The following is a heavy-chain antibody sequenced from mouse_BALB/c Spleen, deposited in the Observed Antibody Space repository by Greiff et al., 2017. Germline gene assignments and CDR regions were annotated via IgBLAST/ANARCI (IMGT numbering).Heavy chain of an antibody. CDR2: ISDGGSYT. CDR1: GFTFSDYY. Sequence: EVQLVESGGGLVKPGGSLKLSCAASGFTFSDYYMYWVRQTPEKRLEWVATISDGGSYTYYPDSVKGRFTISRDNAKNNLYLQMSSRKSEDTAMYYCARERDYYGTYWYFDVWGAGTTVTVSS. J-gene: IGHJ1*01. D-gene: IGHD1-2*01. CDR3: ARERDYYGTYWYFDV. V-gene: IGHV5-4*02.